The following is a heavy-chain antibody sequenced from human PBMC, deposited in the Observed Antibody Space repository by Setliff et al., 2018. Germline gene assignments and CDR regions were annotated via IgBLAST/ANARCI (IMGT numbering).Heavy chain of an antibody. Sequence: ASVKVSCKASGYTFTGYYMHWVRQAPGQGLEWMGWINPNSGGTNYAQKFQGWVTMTRDTSISTVYMELNSLTSEDTAVYYCARVRPDGSGNYFKYWGQGTLVTVSS. CDR2: INPNSGGT. CDR1: GYTFTGYY. J-gene: IGHJ4*02. CDR3: ARVRPDGSGNYFKY. V-gene: IGHV1-2*04. D-gene: IGHD3-10*01.